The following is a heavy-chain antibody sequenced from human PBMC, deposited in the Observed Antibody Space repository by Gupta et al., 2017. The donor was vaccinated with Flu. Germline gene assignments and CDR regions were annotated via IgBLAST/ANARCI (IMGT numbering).Heavy chain of an antibody. Sequence: EVQLVESGGGLVQPGRSLRLSCAASGFTFDDYAMHWVRQAPGKGLEWVSGISWNSGSIGYADSVKGRFTISRDNAKNSLYLQMNSLRAEDTALYYCAKEIRWELGPLGFDYWGQGTLVTVSS. CDR3: AKEIRWELGPLGFDY. CDR2: ISWNSGSI. V-gene: IGHV3-9*01. J-gene: IGHJ4*02. D-gene: IGHD1-26*01. CDR1: GFTFDDYA.